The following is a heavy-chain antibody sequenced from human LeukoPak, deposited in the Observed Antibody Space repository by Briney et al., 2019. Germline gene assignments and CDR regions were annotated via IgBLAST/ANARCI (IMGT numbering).Heavy chain of an antibody. D-gene: IGHD1-20*01. V-gene: IGHV3-23*01. CDR3: AKSALTEVILSRGYDY. CDR1: GFTFSTYG. Sequence: GGSLRLSCAASGFTFSTYGMSWVRQAPGRGLEWLSGISASGGSAYYADSVKGRFTISRDNSKDTLYLQMNSLRAEDSAVYYCAKSALTEVILSRGYDYWGQGILVTVSS. CDR2: ISASGGSA. J-gene: IGHJ4*02.